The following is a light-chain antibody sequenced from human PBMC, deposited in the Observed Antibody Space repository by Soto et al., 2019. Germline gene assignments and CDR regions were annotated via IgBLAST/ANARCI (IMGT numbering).Light chain of an antibody. J-gene: IGLJ1*01. CDR1: SSDVGGYNY. V-gene: IGLV2-14*01. CDR2: DVS. CDR3: SSYTSSSTLGLYV. Sequence: QSVLTRPASASGSPGQSITLSCTGTSSDVGGYNYVSWYQQHPGKAPKLMIYDVSNRPSGVSNRFSGSRSGNTASLTISGLQAEDEADYYCSSYTSSSTLGLYVFGTGTKVTVL.